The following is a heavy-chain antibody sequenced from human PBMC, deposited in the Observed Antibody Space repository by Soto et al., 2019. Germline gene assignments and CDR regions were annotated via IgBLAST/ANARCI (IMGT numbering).Heavy chain of an antibody. V-gene: IGHV3-11*01. CDR3: AGDPFYYASGF. Sequence: GRSLRLSCAASGFKFSDHYMTWIRQAPGKGLGWVATISGRGTTIYYADSVKGRFTVSRDNAKNSLYLQMSGLRADDTALYYCAGDPFYYASGFWGQGTLVTVSS. CDR2: ISGRGTTI. J-gene: IGHJ4*02. CDR1: GFKFSDHY. D-gene: IGHD3-10*01.